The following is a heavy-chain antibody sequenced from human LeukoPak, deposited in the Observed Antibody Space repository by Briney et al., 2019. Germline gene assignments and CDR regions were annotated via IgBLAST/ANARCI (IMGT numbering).Heavy chain of an antibody. CDR3: ARLDDYVWGSYRSYYFDY. Sequence: SETLSLTCTVSGGSISSYYWSWIRQPPGKGLEWIGYIYYSGSTNYNPSLKSRVTISVDTSKNQFSLKLSSVTAADTAVYYCARLDDYVWGSYRSYYFDYWGQGTLVTVSS. J-gene: IGHJ4*02. CDR2: IYYSGST. V-gene: IGHV4-59*08. CDR1: GGSISSYY. D-gene: IGHD3-16*02.